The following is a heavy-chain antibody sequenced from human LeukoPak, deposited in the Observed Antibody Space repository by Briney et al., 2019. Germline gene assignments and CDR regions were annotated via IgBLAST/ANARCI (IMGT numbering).Heavy chain of an antibody. CDR2: MRYDGKTE. CDR3: AKDLNAVVMQYFDS. D-gene: IGHD2-21*01. CDR1: GFPFSSYG. Sequence: GGSLRLSCTASGFPFSSYGMHWVRQTPGRGLEWVAFMRYDGKTEYYADSVKGRFTIAREDSHSTVHLHMKDLRPDDAAVYFCAKDLNAVVMQYFDSWGPGTLVSVSS. J-gene: IGHJ4*02. V-gene: IGHV3-30*02.